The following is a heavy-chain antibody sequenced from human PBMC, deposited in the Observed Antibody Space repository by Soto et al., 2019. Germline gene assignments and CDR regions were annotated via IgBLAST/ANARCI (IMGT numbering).Heavy chain of an antibody. D-gene: IGHD4-4*01. CDR3: AKVQLPHSNYGGGYLLDF. V-gene: IGHV3-23*01. Sequence: EVQLLQSGGGLGQPGGSLTLSCATSGFTFNNFAMTCVRQAPGKGLEWVSSVSSGGDNTWYADSVKGRFTISRDTPKNTLYLHMNILSAADTAVYYWAKVQLPHSNYGGGYLLDFWGQGTLVTVSS. J-gene: IGHJ4*02. CDR2: VSSGGDNT. CDR1: GFTFNNFA.